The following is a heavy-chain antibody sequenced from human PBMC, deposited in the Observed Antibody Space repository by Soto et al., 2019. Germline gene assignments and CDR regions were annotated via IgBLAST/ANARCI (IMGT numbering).Heavy chain of an antibody. D-gene: IGHD6-13*01. V-gene: IGHV1-3*04. CDR3: ARDLGAAALDF. CDR2: INSANGKT. Sequence: QVPLVQSGAEVKKPGASVKVSCKAFGYSFTTYAIQWVRQAPGQRLEWMGWINSANGKTKYSQKFQGRVTNTRDTSASTAYMELSSLTSEDTAVYYCARDLGAAALDFWGQGTLVTVSS. CDR1: GYSFTTYA. J-gene: IGHJ4*02.